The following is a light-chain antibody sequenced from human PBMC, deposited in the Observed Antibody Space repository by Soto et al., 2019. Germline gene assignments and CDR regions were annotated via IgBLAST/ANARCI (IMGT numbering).Light chain of an antibody. CDR1: QSISSY. CDR2: GAS. CDR3: QHKYT. Sequence: DIQMPQSPSSLSASVGDRVTITCRASQSISSYLNWYQQKPGKAPKLLIYGASSLQAGVPSRFSGSGSGTDFTLIISSLQPEDFATYYCQHKYTFGQGTKLEVK. J-gene: IGKJ2*01. V-gene: IGKV1-39*01.